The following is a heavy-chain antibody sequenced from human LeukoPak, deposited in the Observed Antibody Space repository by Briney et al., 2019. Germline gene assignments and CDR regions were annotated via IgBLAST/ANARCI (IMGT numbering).Heavy chain of an antibody. CDR3: AKWSTGSSSSEFDY. Sequence: GGSLRLSCAASGFIFSSYAMSWVRQAPGKGLEWVSGISGSGGSTYYADSVEGRFTISRDNSKYTLYLQMNSLRAEDTAVYYCAKWSTGSSSSEFDYWGQGTLVTVSS. V-gene: IGHV3-23*01. CDR2: ISGSGGST. CDR1: GFIFSSYA. D-gene: IGHD6-6*01. J-gene: IGHJ4*02.